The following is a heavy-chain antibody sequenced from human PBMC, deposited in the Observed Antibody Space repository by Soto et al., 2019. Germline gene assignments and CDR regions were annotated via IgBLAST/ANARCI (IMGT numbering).Heavy chain of an antibody. V-gene: IGHV1-2*02. CDR3: AREGGYCSGGTCAFDY. Sequence: QVQLVQSGAEVKKPGSSVKVSCKASGGTFSSYAISWVRQAPGQGLEWMGGINPNTGGTNFAQKFQGRVTMTRDTSISTAYMELSRLRSDDTAVYFCAREGGYCSGGTCAFDYWGQGTLVTVSS. J-gene: IGHJ4*02. CDR2: INPNTGGT. CDR1: GGTFSSYA. D-gene: IGHD2-15*01.